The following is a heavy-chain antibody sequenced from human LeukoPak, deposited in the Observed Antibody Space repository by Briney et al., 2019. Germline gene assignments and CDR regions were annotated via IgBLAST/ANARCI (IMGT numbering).Heavy chain of an antibody. V-gene: IGHV4-61*02. Sequence: SGTLSLTCTVSGGSISSGSYYWSWIRQPAGKGLEWIGRIYTSGSTNYNPSLKSRVTISVDTSKNQFSLKLSSVTAADTAVYYCARSSRYQNYYMDVWGKGTTVTISS. CDR2: IYTSGST. CDR3: ARSSRYQNYYMDV. D-gene: IGHD2-2*01. J-gene: IGHJ6*03. CDR1: GGSISSGSYY.